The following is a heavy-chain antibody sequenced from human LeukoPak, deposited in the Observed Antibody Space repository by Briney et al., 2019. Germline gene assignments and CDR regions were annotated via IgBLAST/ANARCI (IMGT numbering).Heavy chain of an antibody. CDR1: GYTFTNYG. D-gene: IGHD2-15*01. V-gene: IGHV1-18*01. J-gene: IGHJ5*02. CDR2: ISAYNGNT. CDR3: ARGDCSGDNCYFKGGWFDP. Sequence: GASVKVSCKASGYTFTNYGINWVRQAPGQGLEWMGWISAYNGNTNFPPKLQGRVTMTTDTSTSTAYMGLRSLRSDDTAVYYCARGDCSGDNCYFKGGWFDPWGQGTLVTVSS.